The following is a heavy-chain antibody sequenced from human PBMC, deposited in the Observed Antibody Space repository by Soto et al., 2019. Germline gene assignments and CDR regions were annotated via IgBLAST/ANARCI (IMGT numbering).Heavy chain of an antibody. CDR3: ARGPPAAISVVWYYYYGMDV. V-gene: IGHV3-48*01. CDR2: ISSSSSTI. D-gene: IGHD2-2*02. J-gene: IGHJ6*02. CDR1: GFTFSSYS. Sequence: PGGSLRLSCAASGFTFSSYSMNWVRQAPGKGLEWVSYISSSSSTIYYADSVKGRFTISRDNAKNSLYLQINSLRAEDTAVYYCARGPPAAISVVWYYYYGMDVWGQGTTVTVSS.